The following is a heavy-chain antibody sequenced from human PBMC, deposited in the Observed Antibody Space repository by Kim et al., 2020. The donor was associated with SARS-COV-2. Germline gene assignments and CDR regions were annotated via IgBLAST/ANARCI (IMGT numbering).Heavy chain of an antibody. J-gene: IGHJ6*02. Sequence: SETLSLTCTVSGCSISSSSYYWGWIRQPPGKGLEWIVSIYYSGSTYYNPSLKSRVTISVDTSKNQFSLKLSSVTAADTAVYYCEITDSSGYYWSPHYYGMDVWGQGTTVTVSS. V-gene: IGHV4-39*01. CDR1: GCSISSSSYY. CDR2: IYYSGST. CDR3: EITDSSGYYWSPHYYGMDV. D-gene: IGHD3-22*01.